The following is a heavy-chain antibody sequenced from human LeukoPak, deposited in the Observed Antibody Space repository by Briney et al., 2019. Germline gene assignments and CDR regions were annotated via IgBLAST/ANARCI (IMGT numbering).Heavy chain of an antibody. CDR1: GGSINNYY. V-gene: IGHV4-4*07. J-gene: IGHJ3*02. CDR2: IYTRGST. Sequence: SETLSLTCTVSGGSINNYYWSWIRQPAGKGLEWIGRIYTRGSTNYNPSLTSRVTMSVDTSKNQFSLKLSSVTAADTAVYSCARGRYCSADICSGGDAFDIWGQGTMVSVSS. D-gene: IGHD2-15*01. CDR3: ARGRYCSADICSGGDAFDI.